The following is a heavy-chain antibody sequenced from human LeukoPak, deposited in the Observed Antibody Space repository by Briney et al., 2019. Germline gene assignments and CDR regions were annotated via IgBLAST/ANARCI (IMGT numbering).Heavy chain of an antibody. J-gene: IGHJ4*02. V-gene: IGHV1-69*01. CDR2: IIPISGTA. D-gene: IGHD1-26*01. Sequence: GSSVKVSCKASGGTFSSYAISWVRQAPGQGLEWMGGIIPISGTANYAQKFQGRVTITADESTSTAYMELSSLRSEDTAVYYCARQVGATTRPFDYWGQGTLVTVSS. CDR3: ARQVGATTRPFDY. CDR1: GGTFSSYA.